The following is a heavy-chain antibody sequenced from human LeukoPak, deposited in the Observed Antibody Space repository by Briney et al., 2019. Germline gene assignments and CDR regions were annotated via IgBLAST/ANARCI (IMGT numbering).Heavy chain of an antibody. Sequence: PGGSLGLSCAASGFTFSDYYMSWIRQAPGKGLEWVSYISSSGSTIYYADSVKGRFTISRDNAKNSLYLQMNSLRAEDTAVYYCASDRGPWWQQLPAFGAFDIWGQGTMVTVSS. CDR1: GFTFSDYY. CDR2: ISSSGSTI. J-gene: IGHJ3*02. V-gene: IGHV3-11*01. D-gene: IGHD6-13*01. CDR3: ASDRGPWWQQLPAFGAFDI.